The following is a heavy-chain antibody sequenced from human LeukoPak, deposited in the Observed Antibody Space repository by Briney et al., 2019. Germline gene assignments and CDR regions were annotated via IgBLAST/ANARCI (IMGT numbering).Heavy chain of an antibody. CDR1: GGSISSSSYY. D-gene: IGHD2-2*01. V-gene: IGHV4-39*07. CDR2: IYYSGST. CDR3: ARRNRPAASNLGY. Sequence: SETLSLTCTVSGGSISSSSYYWGWIRQPPGKGLEWIGSIYYSGSTYYNPSLKCRVTISVDTSKNQFSLKLSSVTAADTAVYYCARRNRPAASNLGYWGQGTLVTVSS. J-gene: IGHJ4*02.